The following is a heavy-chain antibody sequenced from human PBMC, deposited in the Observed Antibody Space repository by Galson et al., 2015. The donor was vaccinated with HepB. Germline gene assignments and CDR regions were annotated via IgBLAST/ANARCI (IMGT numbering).Heavy chain of an antibody. Sequence: SLILSCAASGFTFSRFWMTWVRQAPGKGMEWVATMNQDGRDKTYVDSVKGRFTISRDNTKNSVFLEMNSLRAEDTAVYYCTRVGFPDNGGWYTAFWGQGSLVTVSS. V-gene: IGHV3-7*01. CDR2: MNQDGRDK. CDR3: TRVGFPDNGGWYTAF. D-gene: IGHD6-19*01. CDR1: GFTFSRFW. J-gene: IGHJ4*02.